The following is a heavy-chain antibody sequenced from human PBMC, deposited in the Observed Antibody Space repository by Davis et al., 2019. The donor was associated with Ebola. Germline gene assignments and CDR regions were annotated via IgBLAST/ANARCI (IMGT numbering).Heavy chain of an antibody. CDR1: GFTFSSYW. V-gene: IGHV3-74*03. D-gene: IGHD1-26*01. CDR2: INRDGSTT. J-gene: IGHJ4*02. CDR3: ATLPCYY. Sequence: GESLKISCAASGFTFSSYWMHWVRQAPGKGLVWVSCINRDGSTTTYADSVKGRFTIPRDNAKNTLYLQMNNLRVEDTAVYYCATLPCYYWGQGTLVTVSS.